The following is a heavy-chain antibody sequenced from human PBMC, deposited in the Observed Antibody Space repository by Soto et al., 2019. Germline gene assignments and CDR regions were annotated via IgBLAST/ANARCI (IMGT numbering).Heavy chain of an antibody. CDR2: INPETGGT. V-gene: IGHV1-2*02. J-gene: IGHJ6*01. CDR1: GYTFTGYY. Sequence: ASVKVSCKASGYTFTGYYVHWVREAPGQGLEWMGWINPETGGTSYAQKFQGRVTLSRDTSINTAYLGLSSLRFDDAAVYFCARERFQVISYGMDVWGQGTTVTVS. D-gene: IGHD2-21*01. CDR3: ARERFQVISYGMDV.